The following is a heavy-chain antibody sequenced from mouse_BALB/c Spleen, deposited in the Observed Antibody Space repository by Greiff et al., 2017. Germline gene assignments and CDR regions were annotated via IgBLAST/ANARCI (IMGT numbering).Heavy chain of an antibody. Sequence: DVKLVESGGGLVKPGGSLKLSCAASGFTFSDYYMYWVRQTPEKRLEWVATISDGGSYTYYPDSVKGRFTISRDNAKNNLYLQMSSLKSEDPALYYCARAPLGGYGSSYWFAYWGQGTLVTVSA. D-gene: IGHD1-1*01. CDR1: GFTFSDYY. CDR3: ARAPLGGYGSSYWFAY. CDR2: ISDGGSYT. V-gene: IGHV5-4*02. J-gene: IGHJ3*01.